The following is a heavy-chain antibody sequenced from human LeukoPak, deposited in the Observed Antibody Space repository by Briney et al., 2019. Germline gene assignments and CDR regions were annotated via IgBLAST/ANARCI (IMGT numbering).Heavy chain of an antibody. CDR1: GFTYNTYY. J-gene: IGHJ4*02. CDR2: IRLRDGGT. D-gene: IGHD5-12*01. CDR3: ARADWVGSGHAGFYSDY. V-gene: IGHV1-2*02. Sequence: ASVTVSCKASGFTYNTYYLYWMRQAPGQGLEWMGWIRLRDGGTIYAQRFQDRFIMTTDPSTNTPSMELRSLTSDDTAVYFCARADWVGSGHAGFYSDYWGQGTLVTVSS.